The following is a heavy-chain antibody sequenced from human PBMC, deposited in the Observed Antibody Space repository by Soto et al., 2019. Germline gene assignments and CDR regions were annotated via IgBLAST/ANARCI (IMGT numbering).Heavy chain of an antibody. CDR1: GGSISSSSYY. J-gene: IGHJ4*02. D-gene: IGHD3-10*01. Sequence: TSETLSLTCTVSGGSISSSSYYWGWIRQPPGKGLEWIGSIYYSGSTYYNPSLKSRVTISVDTSKNQFSLKLSSVTAADTAVYYCARQYGSGTNDYRGQGTLVTVSS. CDR3: ARQYGSGTNDY. V-gene: IGHV4-39*01. CDR2: IYYSGST.